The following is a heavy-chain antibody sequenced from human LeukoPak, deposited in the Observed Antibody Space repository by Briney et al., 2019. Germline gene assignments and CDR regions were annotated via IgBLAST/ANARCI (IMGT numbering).Heavy chain of an antibody. V-gene: IGHV3-7*01. D-gene: IGHD3-9*01. CDR1: GFTFSSYW. J-gene: IGHJ4*02. CDR3: ARSLRYFDWLHTSYYFVY. CDR2: IKQDGSEK. Sequence: GGSLRLSCAASGFTFSSYWMSWVRQAPGKGLEWVANIKQDGSEKYYVDSVKGRFTISRDNAKNSPYLQMNSLRAEDTAVYYCARSLRYFDWLHTSYYFVYWGQGTLVTVSS.